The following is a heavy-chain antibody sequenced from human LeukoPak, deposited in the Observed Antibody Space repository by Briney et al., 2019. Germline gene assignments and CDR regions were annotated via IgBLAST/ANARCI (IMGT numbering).Heavy chain of an antibody. CDR2: MNPNSGNT. Sequence: ASVKVSCKASGYTFTSYYMHWVRQAPGQGLEWMGWMNPNSGNTGYAQKFQGRVTMTRNTSISTAYMELSSLRSEDTAVYYCARGGDLGQLDDYWGQGTLVTVSS. J-gene: IGHJ4*02. CDR3: ARGGDLGQLDDY. D-gene: IGHD6-13*01. CDR1: GYTFTSYY. V-gene: IGHV1-8*02.